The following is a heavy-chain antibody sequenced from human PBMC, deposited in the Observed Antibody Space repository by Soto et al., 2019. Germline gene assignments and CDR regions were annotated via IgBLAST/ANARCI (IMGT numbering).Heavy chain of an antibody. Sequence: QVQLQQWGAGLLKPSETLSLTCAVYGGSFSGYYWSWVRQPPGKGLEWIGEITHSGGINYNPSLKSRVTMSLDTSKNQFSLRLNSVSHADTAVYYCARLFAGATGNWYFDLWGRGTLVTVSS. V-gene: IGHV4-34*01. J-gene: IGHJ2*01. CDR1: GGSFSGYY. D-gene: IGHD1-1*01. CDR3: ARLFAGATGNWYFDL. CDR2: ITHSGGI.